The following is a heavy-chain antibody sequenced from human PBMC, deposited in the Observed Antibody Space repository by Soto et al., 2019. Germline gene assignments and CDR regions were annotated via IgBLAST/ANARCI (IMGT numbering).Heavy chain of an antibody. D-gene: IGHD3-10*01. CDR2: IYYSGST. CDR1: GGSISSYY. Sequence: SETLSLTCTVSGGSISSYYWSWIRQPPGKGLEWIGYIYYSGSTNYNPSLKSRVTVSVDTSKNQFSLKLSSVTAADTAVYYCARGRGSGSSFYYYGMDVWGQGTTVTVSS. V-gene: IGHV4-59*01. J-gene: IGHJ6*02. CDR3: ARGRGSGSSFYYYGMDV.